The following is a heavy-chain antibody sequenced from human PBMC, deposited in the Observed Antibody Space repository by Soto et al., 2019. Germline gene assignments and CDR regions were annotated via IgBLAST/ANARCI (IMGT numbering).Heavy chain of an antibody. J-gene: IGHJ6*02. CDR3: AKVLYYDILTGKRYYYYGMDV. Sequence: GGSLRLSCAGSGFTVTSKYMSWVRQAPGKGLEWVSLIQSGGSTFYADSVKGRFSISRDNSKNTLYLQMNSLRAEDTAVYYCAKVLYYDILTGKRYYYYGMDVWGQGTTVTVSS. CDR2: IQSGGST. D-gene: IGHD3-9*01. V-gene: IGHV3-66*01. CDR1: GFTVTSKY.